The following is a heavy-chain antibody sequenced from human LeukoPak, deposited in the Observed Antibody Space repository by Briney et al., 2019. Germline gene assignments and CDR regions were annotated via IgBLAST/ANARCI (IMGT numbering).Heavy chain of an antibody. Sequence: GGSLRLSCAASGFTFDDYAMHWVRQAPGKGLEWVSGISWNSGHKGYADSVKGRFTISRDNAKNSLYLRMNSLRAEDTAVYYCARDYDSSGGDAFDIWGQGTMVTVSS. CDR1: GFTFDDYA. CDR3: ARDYDSSGGDAFDI. J-gene: IGHJ3*02. V-gene: IGHV3-9*01. CDR2: ISWNSGHK. D-gene: IGHD3-22*01.